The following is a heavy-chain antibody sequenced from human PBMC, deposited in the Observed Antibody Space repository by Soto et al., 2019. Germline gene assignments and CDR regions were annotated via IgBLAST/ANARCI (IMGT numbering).Heavy chain of an antibody. CDR1: GFSFSVYG. CDR3: AAWAEGATEVH. Sequence: SLRLSCETSGFSFSVYGMHWVRQAPGKGLEWVAVIWYDASKQFYVASVEGRFTISRDNSKAILYLQMNSLRAEDTAVYYCAAWAEGATEVHWGQGTLVTVSS. J-gene: IGHJ4*02. V-gene: IGHV3-33*01. D-gene: IGHD2-15*01. CDR2: IWYDASKQ.